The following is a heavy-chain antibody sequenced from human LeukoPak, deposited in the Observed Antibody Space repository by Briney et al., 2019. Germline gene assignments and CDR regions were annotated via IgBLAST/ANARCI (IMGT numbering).Heavy chain of an antibody. V-gene: IGHV4-61*02. CDR2: IYTSGST. J-gene: IGHJ4*02. D-gene: IGHD1-26*01. CDR3: ASGIDY. Sequence: SETLSLTCTVSGGSISSGSYYWSWTRQPAGKGLEWIGRIYTSGSTNYNPSLKSRVTISVDTSKNQFPLKLSSVTAADTAVYYCASGIDYWGQGTLVTVSS. CDR1: GGSISSGSYY.